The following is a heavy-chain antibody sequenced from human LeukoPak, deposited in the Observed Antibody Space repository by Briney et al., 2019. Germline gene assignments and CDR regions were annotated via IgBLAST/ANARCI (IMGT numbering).Heavy chain of an antibody. CDR3: ARGDYCSSTSCSFDP. Sequence: GESLNISCKGSGYSFTNYWIAWVRQLPGKGLEWMGIIYPGDSDTRYSPSFQGQVTISADKSISTAYLQWSSLKASDTAMYYCARGDYCSSTSCSFDPWGQGTLVTVSS. D-gene: IGHD2-2*01. CDR1: GYSFTNYW. CDR2: IYPGDSDT. V-gene: IGHV5-51*01. J-gene: IGHJ5*02.